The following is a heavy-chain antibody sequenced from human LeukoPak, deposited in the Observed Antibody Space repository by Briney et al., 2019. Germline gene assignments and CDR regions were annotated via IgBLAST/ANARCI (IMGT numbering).Heavy chain of an antibody. V-gene: IGHV4-34*01. J-gene: IGHJ4*02. CDR2: IYYSGST. Sequence: PSETLSLTCAVYGGSFSGYHWSWIRQPPGKGLEWIGSIYYSGSTYYNPSLKSRVTISVDTSKNQFSLKLSSVTAADTAVYYCARQTVATGNLDYWGQGTLVTVSS. D-gene: IGHD5-12*01. CDR1: GGSFSGYH. CDR3: ARQTVATGNLDY.